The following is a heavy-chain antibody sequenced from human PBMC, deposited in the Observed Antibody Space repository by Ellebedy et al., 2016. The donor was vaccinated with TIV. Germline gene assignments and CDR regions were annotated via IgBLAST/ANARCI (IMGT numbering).Heavy chain of an antibody. Sequence: GGSLRLSXEASGFTFSSYAMSWLRQAPGKGLEWVSVFGGRSTTTYYADSVKGRSTISRDNSKNTLFLQMNSLRGDDTARYYCAKISPTHRGAFDIWGQGTMVTGSS. J-gene: IGHJ3*02. D-gene: IGHD3-3*02. CDR2: FGGRSTTT. CDR1: GFTFSSYA. V-gene: IGHV3-23*01. CDR3: AKISPTHRGAFDI.